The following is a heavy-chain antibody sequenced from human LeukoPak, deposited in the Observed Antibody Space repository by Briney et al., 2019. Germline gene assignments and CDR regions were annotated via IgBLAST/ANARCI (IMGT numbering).Heavy chain of an antibody. CDR2: IYSGAST. CDR1: GFNVSSNY. V-gene: IGHV3-66*01. J-gene: IGHJ4*02. CDR3: ARFEAGGIDY. D-gene: IGHD3-9*01. Sequence: PGGSLRLSCAASGFNVSSNYMSWVRQAPGRGLEWVSVIYSGASTYYADSVKGRFTISRDNSKNTLYLQMNSLRAEDTAVYYCARFEAGGIDYWGQGTLVTVSS.